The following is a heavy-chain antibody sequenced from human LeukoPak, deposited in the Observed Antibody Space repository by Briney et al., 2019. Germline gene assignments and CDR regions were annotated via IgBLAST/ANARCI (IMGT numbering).Heavy chain of an antibody. D-gene: IGHD6-13*01. CDR2: ISSDGSNK. V-gene: IGHV3-30-3*01. J-gene: IGHJ4*02. CDR3: ESGVAAAGTQAKYYFDY. CDR1: GFTFSSYA. Sequence: GGSLRLSCVASGFTFSSYAMHWVRQAPGKGLEWVAIISSDGSNKYCADSVKGRFTISRDISKNSLYLQMNSLRAEDTAVYYCESGVAAAGTQAKYYFDYWGQGTLVTVSS.